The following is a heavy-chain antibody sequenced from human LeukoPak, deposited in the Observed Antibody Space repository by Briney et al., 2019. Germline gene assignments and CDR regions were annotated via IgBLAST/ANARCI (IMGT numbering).Heavy chain of an antibody. D-gene: IGHD5-18*01. CDR2: IKQHGREK. V-gene: IGHV3-7*05. CDR3: ARVGYRDESFDY. Sequence: GGSLRLSCAASGFTLNSYWMSWVRQAPGKGLEWVANIKQHGREKNYVDSVKGRFTISRDNPKNSLFLQMNSLRAEDTAVYYCARVGYRDESFDYWGQGTLLTVSS. CDR1: GFTLNSYW. J-gene: IGHJ4*02.